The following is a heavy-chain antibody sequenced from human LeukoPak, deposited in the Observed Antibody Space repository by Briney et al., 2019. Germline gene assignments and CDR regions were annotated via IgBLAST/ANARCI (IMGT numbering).Heavy chain of an antibody. V-gene: IGHV4-4*07. J-gene: IGHJ6*02. D-gene: IGHD5-18*01. Sequence: PSETLSLTCTVSGGSISSYYWSWIRQPAGKGLEWIGRIYTSGSTNYNPSLKSRVTMPVDTSKNQLSLKLSSVTAADTAVYYCARDSFGGYSYGPYYYYYGMDVWGQGTTVTVSS. CDR2: IYTSGST. CDR3: ARDSFGGYSYGPYYYYYGMDV. CDR1: GGSISSYY.